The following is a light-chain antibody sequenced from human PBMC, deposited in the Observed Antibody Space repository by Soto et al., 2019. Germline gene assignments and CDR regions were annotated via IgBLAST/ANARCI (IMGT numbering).Light chain of an antibody. J-gene: IGKJ3*01. Sequence: DIVLTQSPGTLSLSPGERATLSCRASQTVSSNNLAWYQQKRGQAPRLLIYGASGRAAAIPDRFRGSGSGTDFTLIISSLAPEDFAVYYCQQYGSSPFTFGPGTKVDIK. CDR3: QQYGSSPFT. CDR1: QTVSSNN. CDR2: GAS. V-gene: IGKV3-20*01.